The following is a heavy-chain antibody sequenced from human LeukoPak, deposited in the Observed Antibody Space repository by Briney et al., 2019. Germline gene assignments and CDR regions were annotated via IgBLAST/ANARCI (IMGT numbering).Heavy chain of an antibody. Sequence: ASVQVSCKVSGYTLTELSMHWVRQAPGKGLEWMGGFDPEDGETIYAQKFQGRVTMTEDTSTDTAYMELSSLRSEDTAVYYCATVEALGYYDSRLAFDIWGQGTMVTVSS. CDR2: FDPEDGET. J-gene: IGHJ3*02. D-gene: IGHD3-22*01. CDR1: GYTLTELS. V-gene: IGHV1-24*01. CDR3: ATVEALGYYDSRLAFDI.